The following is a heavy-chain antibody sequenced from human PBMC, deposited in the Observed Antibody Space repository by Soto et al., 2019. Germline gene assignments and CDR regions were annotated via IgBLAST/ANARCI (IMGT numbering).Heavy chain of an antibody. Sequence: QVHLVQSGAEVKKAGSSVKVSCKAPGGTFKNNGISWVRQAPGQGREWMGGIIPVFGTTNYAQKFQGRLTITADDFSCTVYMELSRLRYEDTAVYYGARETGVALATILSYFDYWGPGTLVTVSS. CDR2: IIPVFGTT. CDR1: GGTFKNNG. D-gene: IGHD5-12*01. J-gene: IGHJ4*02. CDR3: ARETGVALATILSYFDY. V-gene: IGHV1-69*01.